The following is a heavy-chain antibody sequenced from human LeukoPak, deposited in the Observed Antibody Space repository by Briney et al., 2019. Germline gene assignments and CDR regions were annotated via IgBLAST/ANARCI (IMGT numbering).Heavy chain of an antibody. CDR2: IYTSGST. CDR3: ARGNGGIRGFDY. CDR1: GGSISSGSYY. D-gene: IGHD3-10*01. V-gene: IGHV4-61*02. J-gene: IGHJ4*02. Sequence: SETLSLTCTVSGGSISSGSYYWSWIRQPAGKGLEWIGRIYTSGSTNYNPSLKSRVTISVDTSKNQFSLKLSSVTAADTAVYYCARGNGGIRGFDYWGQGTLVTVSS.